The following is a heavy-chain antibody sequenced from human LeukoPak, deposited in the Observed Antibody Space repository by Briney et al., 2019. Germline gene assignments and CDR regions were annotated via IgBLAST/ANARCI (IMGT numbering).Heavy chain of an antibody. CDR1: GYSFTSYW. CDR2: IYPGDSDT. Sequence: GESLKISCKGSGYSFTSYWNGWVRQMPGKGLEWMGIIYPGDSDTRYSPSFQGQVTISADKSISTAYLQWSSLKASDTAMYYCARCPRYYYDSSGFDYWGQGTLVTVSS. V-gene: IGHV5-51*01. J-gene: IGHJ4*02. CDR3: ARCPRYYYDSSGFDY. D-gene: IGHD3-22*01.